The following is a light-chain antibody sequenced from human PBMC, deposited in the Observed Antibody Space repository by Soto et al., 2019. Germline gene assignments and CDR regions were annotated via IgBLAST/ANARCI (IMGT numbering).Light chain of an antibody. V-gene: IGKV3-15*01. CDR2: NAS. CDR3: HQYNTWPPHFT. CDR1: QSVSTK. Sequence: EIVMTQSPGILSLSPGETATLSCRASQSVSTKLAWYQQRPGQTPRLLIYNASTRATGVPARFSGGGSVTEFSFTISSLQSDDLAVYYCHQYNTWPPHFTFGPGTKVDVK. J-gene: IGKJ3*01.